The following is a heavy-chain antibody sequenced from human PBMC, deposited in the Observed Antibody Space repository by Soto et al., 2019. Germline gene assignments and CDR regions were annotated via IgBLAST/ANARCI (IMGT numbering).Heavy chain of an antibody. J-gene: IGHJ4*02. V-gene: IGHV4-34*01. CDR1: GGSFGNHY. CDR2: VHHSGGT. CDR3: ARGVPGTPGSYYKCHFDD. D-gene: IGHD3-10*01. Sequence: QVQLQQWGAGLLKPSETLSLTCAVYGGSFGNHYWTWIRQSPGKGLEWIGEVHHSGGTSYNPSLNSRVTRSRDTSRNEFSLNLSSVTAADTAVYYCARGVPGTPGSYYKCHFDDWGQGPLVTVSS.